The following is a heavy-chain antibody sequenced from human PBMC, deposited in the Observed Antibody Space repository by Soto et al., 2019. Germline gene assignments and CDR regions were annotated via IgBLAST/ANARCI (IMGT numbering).Heavy chain of an antibody. CDR3: ARDRGVLWFGEFRLYNWFDP. Sequence: QVQLQQSGPGLVKPSQTLSLTCAISGDSVSSNSAAWNWIRQSPSRGLEWLGRTYYRSKWYNDYAVAVKSRITINPDTSKNQFSLQLNSVTPEDTAVYYCARDRGVLWFGEFRLYNWFDPWGQGTLVTVSS. D-gene: IGHD3-10*01. CDR2: TYYRSKWYN. V-gene: IGHV6-1*01. J-gene: IGHJ5*02. CDR1: GDSVSSNSAA.